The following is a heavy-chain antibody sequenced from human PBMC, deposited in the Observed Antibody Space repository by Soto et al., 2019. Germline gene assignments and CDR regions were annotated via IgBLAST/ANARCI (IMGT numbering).Heavy chain of an antibody. CDR2: IYHSGST. V-gene: IGHV4-30-2*05. Sequence: TLSLTCAVSGGSISSGGYSWSWIRQPPGKGLEWIGYIYHSGSTYYNPSLKSRVTISVDTSKNQFSLRLSSVTAADTAVYYCARERPDGCRLDPWGQGTLVTVSS. J-gene: IGHJ5*02. D-gene: IGHD6-19*01. CDR1: GGSISSGGYS. CDR3: ARERPDGCRLDP.